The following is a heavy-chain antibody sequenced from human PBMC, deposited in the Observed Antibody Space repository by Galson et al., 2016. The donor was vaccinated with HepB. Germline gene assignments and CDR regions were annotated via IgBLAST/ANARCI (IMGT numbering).Heavy chain of an antibody. D-gene: IGHD3-16*01. V-gene: IGHV3-7*01. CDR2: IRQDGGEK. J-gene: IGHJ5*02. CDR3: ARDKPKDPTLGSVFDP. CDR1: GFTFSSYP. Sequence: SLRLSCAATGFTFSSYPLSWVRQVPGKGLEWLAIIRQDGGEKHYVDSVKGRFAISRDNARNSLYLEMNSLRGEDTAVYYCARDKPKDPTLGSVFDPWGQGTLVTVSS.